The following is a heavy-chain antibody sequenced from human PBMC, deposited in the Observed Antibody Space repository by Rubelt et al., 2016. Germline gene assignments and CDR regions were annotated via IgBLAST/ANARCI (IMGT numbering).Heavy chain of an antibody. V-gene: IGHV3-33*01. CDR1: GFTFSSYG. Sequence: VSTGGVVQPGRSLRLSCAASGFTFSSYGMHWVRQAPGKGLEWVAVIWYDGSNKYYADSVKGRFTISRDNSKNTLYLQMNSLRAEDTAVYYCAREYSSSEDGMDVWGQGTTVTVSS. CDR2: IWYDGSNK. J-gene: IGHJ6*02. D-gene: IGHD6-6*01. CDR3: AREYSSSEDGMDV.